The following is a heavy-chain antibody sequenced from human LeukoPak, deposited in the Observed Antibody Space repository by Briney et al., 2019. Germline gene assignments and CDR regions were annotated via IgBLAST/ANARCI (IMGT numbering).Heavy chain of an antibody. V-gene: IGHV3-30*18. CDR2: ISYDGSDK. D-gene: IGHD2-2*01. Sequence: GGSLTLSCAASGFTFSSYGMHWVRQAPGKGLEWVAVISYDGSDKYYADSVKGRFTISRDNSRNTLYLQMNSLRAEDTAVYYCAKDSSPYCSSTSCYYNWFDPWGQGTLVTVSS. J-gene: IGHJ5*02. CDR3: AKDSSPYCSSTSCYYNWFDP. CDR1: GFTFSSYG.